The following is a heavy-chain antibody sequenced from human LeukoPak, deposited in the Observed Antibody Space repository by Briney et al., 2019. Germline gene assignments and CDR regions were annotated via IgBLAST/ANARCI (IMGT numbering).Heavy chain of an antibody. D-gene: IGHD3-9*01. CDR3: ARGDYDILTGGIDY. CDR1: GGSISSSNW. J-gene: IGHJ4*02. Sequence: SETLSLTCAVSGGSISSSNWWCWVRQPPGKGLEWIGEIYHSGSTNYNPSLKSRATISVDTSKNQFSLKLSSVTAADTAVYYCARGDYDILTGGIDYWGQGTLVTVSS. V-gene: IGHV4-4*02. CDR2: IYHSGST.